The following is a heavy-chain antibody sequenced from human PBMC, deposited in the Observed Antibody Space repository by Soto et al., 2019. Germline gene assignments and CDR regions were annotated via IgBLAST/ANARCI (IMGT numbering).Heavy chain of an antibody. Sequence: GGSLRLSCAASGFTFSSCAMHWVRQAPGKGLEWVAVISYDGSNKYYADSVKGRFTISRDNSKNTLYLQMNSLRAEDTAVYYCAREEMVYVPCGFDYWGQGTLVTVSS. CDR2: ISYDGSNK. D-gene: IGHD2-8*01. J-gene: IGHJ4*02. CDR3: AREEMVYVPCGFDY. CDR1: GFTFSSCA. V-gene: IGHV3-30-3*01.